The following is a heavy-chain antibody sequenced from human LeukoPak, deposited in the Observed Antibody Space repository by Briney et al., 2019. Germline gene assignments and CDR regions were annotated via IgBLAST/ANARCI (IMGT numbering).Heavy chain of an antibody. CDR3: ARRGYYYDSSGYRY. J-gene: IGHJ4*02. V-gene: IGHV4-39*01. D-gene: IGHD3-22*01. CDR2: IYYSGST. Sequence: SETLSLTCTVSGGSLSSSSYYWGWIRQPPGKGLEWIGSIYYSGSTYYNPSLKSRVTISVDTSKNQFSLKLSSVTAADTAVYYCARRGYYYDSSGYRYWGQGTLVTVSS. CDR1: GGSLSSSSYY.